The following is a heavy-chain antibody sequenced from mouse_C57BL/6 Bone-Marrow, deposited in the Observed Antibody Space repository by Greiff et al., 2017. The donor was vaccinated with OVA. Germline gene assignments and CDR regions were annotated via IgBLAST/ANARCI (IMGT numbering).Heavy chain of an antibody. Sequence: QVQLQQSGPELVKPGASVKISCKASGYAFSSSWMNWVKQRPGKGLEWIGRIYPGDGDTNYNGKFKGKATLTADKSSSTAYMQLSSLTSEDSAVYFCARSNGSSYHYYAMDYWGQGTSVTVSS. CDR2: IYPGDGDT. D-gene: IGHD1-1*01. V-gene: IGHV1-82*01. CDR1: GYAFSSSW. CDR3: ARSNGSSYHYYAMDY. J-gene: IGHJ4*01.